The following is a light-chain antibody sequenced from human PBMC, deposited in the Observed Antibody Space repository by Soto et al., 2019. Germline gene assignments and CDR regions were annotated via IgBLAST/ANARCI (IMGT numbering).Light chain of an antibody. Sequence: DIQMTQSPSSLSASVGDRVTITCRASQGISNYLAWYQQKPGKVPKLLIYAASTLKSGFPSRFSGSGSGTDFTLTISSLQPEDVATYYCQKYNSAPWTFGQGTKVEIK. CDR1: QGISNY. CDR3: QKYNSAPWT. CDR2: AAS. J-gene: IGKJ1*01. V-gene: IGKV1-27*01.